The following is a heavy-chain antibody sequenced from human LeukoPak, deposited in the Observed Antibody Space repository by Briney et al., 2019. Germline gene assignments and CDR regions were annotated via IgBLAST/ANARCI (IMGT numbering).Heavy chain of an antibody. Sequence: GGSLRLSCAVSGFIFSDYGFHWVRNAPGPGLEWVAVTRFDGGIKQYADSVQGRFTISRDDSKNTLYLQMNFLKAEDTAVYYCARGGGTRQYYFDYWGQGTLVTVSS. CDR1: GFIFSDYG. CDR3: ARGGGTRQYYFDY. D-gene: IGHD1-1*01. V-gene: IGHV3-33*01. J-gene: IGHJ4*02. CDR2: TRFDGGIK.